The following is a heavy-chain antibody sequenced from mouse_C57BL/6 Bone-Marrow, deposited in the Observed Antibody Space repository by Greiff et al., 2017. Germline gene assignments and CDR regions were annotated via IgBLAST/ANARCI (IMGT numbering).Heavy chain of an antibody. Sequence: VQLQESGPGLVAPSQSLSITCTVSGFSLTSYGVDWVRQPPGQGLELLGVIWGCGSTNYTSALMFRLSISKDNSKSQVFLEMNSLQTDDTAMYYCAKRGGDDYDSFAYWGQGTLVTVSA. J-gene: IGHJ3*01. D-gene: IGHD2-4*01. CDR2: IWGCGST. V-gene: IGHV2-9*01. CDR3: AKRGGDDYDSFAY. CDR1: GFSLTSYG.